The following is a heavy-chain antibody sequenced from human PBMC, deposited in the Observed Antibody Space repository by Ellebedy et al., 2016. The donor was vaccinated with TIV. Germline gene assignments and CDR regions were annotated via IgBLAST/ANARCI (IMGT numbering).Heavy chain of an antibody. J-gene: IGHJ4*02. CDR1: GGSFSGYY. Sequence: SETLSLXXAVYGGSFSGYYWSWIRQPPGKGLEWIGSIYHSGSTNYNPSLKSRVTISVDTSKNQFSLKLSSVTAADTAVYYCATQGDSYGYDYWGQGTLVTVSS. CDR2: IYHSGST. V-gene: IGHV4-34*01. D-gene: IGHD5-18*01. CDR3: ATQGDSYGYDY.